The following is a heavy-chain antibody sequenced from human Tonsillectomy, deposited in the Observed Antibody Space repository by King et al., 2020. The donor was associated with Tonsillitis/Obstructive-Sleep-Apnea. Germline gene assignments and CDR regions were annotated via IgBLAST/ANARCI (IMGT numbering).Heavy chain of an antibody. V-gene: IGHV4-59*01. CDR3: ARLGGGGGAFDI. J-gene: IGHJ3*02. Sequence: QLQESGPGLVKPSETLSLTCTVSGGSISSYYWSWIRQPPGKGLEWIGYIYYSGSTNYNPSLKSRVTISVDTSKNQFSLKLSSVTAADTAVYYCARLGGGGGAFDIWGQGTMVTVSS. CDR2: IYYSGST. D-gene: IGHD3-16*01. CDR1: GGSISSYY.